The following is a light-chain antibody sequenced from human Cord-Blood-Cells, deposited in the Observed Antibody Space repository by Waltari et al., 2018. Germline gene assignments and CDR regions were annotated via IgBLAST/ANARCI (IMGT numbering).Light chain of an antibody. Sequence: DIVMTQSPLSLPVTPGEPASISCRSSQSLLHSNGYNYLDCYLQKPGQSPQLLIYLGSNRASGVHDRFSGSGSGTDFTLKSSRVEAEDVGVYYCMQALQTPWTFGQGTKVEIK. V-gene: IGKV2-28*01. CDR2: LGS. CDR1: QSLLHSNGYNY. J-gene: IGKJ1*01. CDR3: MQALQTPWT.